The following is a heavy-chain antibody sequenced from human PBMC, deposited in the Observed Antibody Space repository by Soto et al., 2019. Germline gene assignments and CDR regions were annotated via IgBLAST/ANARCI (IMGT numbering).Heavy chain of an antibody. CDR1: GFSLSTSGVG. J-gene: IGHJ5*02. CDR3: AHRQEGFGETNWFDP. D-gene: IGHD3-10*01. V-gene: IGHV2-5*01. CDR2: IYWNDDK. Sequence: QITLKESGPPLVNPTQTLTLTCTFSGFSLSTSGVGVGWIRQPPGKALEWLALIYWNDDKRYSPSLKSRLTITKDTSKNQVVLTMTNMDPVDTATYYCAHRQEGFGETNWFDPWGQGTLVTVSS.